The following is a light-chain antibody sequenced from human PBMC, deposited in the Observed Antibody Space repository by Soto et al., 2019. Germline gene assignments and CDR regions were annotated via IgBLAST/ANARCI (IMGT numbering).Light chain of an antibody. CDR2: GAS. V-gene: IGKV3-20*01. J-gene: IGKJ5*01. Sequence: ENVLTQSPGTLSLSPGERATLSCRASQSVSSNYLAWYQQKPGQAPRLLIYGASSRATGIPDRFSGSGSGTDFTLTISRLEPEDFGVYYCQQYGSTRITFGQGTRLEIK. CDR1: QSVSSNY. CDR3: QQYGSTRIT.